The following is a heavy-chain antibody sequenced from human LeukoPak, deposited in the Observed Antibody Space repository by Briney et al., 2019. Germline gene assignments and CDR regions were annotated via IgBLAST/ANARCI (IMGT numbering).Heavy chain of an antibody. Sequence: PGGSLRLSCAASGFTFSNYGIHWVRQAPGKGLEWVAVISYDGSNKYYADSVKGRFTISRDNSKNTLYLQMNSLRAEDTAVYYCANPWGRDGYNFDYWGQGTLVTVSS. D-gene: IGHD5-24*01. CDR2: ISYDGSNK. CDR1: GFTFSNYG. J-gene: IGHJ4*02. V-gene: IGHV3-30*18. CDR3: ANPWGRDGYNFDY.